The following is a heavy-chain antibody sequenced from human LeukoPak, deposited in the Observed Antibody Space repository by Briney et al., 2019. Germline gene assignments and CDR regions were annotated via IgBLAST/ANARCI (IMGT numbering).Heavy chain of an antibody. J-gene: IGHJ4*02. D-gene: IGHD3-9*01. Sequence: KPSGTLSLTCAVSGVSISTSEWWIWVRQPRGQGLEWIGEIHRDGRTRYNPSLTSRVTMSMDYSKNQFSLNVRFVTAADTAIYYCGKTDIYFNPIDYWGPGSLVTVSS. CDR1: GVSISTSEW. CDR3: GKTDIYFNPIDY. V-gene: IGHV4-4*02. CDR2: IHRDGRT.